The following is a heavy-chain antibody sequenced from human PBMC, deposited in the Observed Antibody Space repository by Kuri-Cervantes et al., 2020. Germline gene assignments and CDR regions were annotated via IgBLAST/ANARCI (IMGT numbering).Heavy chain of an antibody. CDR1: GGSISSSSYY. D-gene: IGHD1-26*01. CDR2: IYYSGNT. J-gene: IGHJ3*02. V-gene: IGHV4-39*07. Sequence: SETLSLTCTVSGGSISSSSYYWGWIRQPPGKGLEWIGSIYYSGNTYYNPSLKSRVTISVDTSKNQFSLKLSSVTAADTAVYYCARERGTLRHDAFDIWGQGTMVTVSS. CDR3: ARERGTLRHDAFDI.